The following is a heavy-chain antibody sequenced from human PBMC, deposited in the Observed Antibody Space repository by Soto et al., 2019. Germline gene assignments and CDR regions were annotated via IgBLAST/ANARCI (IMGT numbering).Heavy chain of an antibody. D-gene: IGHD2-2*01. CDR3: ARGLDRYCSSTSCYNWFDP. Sequence: VKVSCKASGGTFSSYAISWVRQAPGQGLEWMGGIIPIFGTANYAQKFQGRVTITADESTSTAYMELSSLRSEDTAVYYCARGLDRYCSSTSCYNWFDPWGQGTLVTVSS. CDR1: GGTFSSYA. V-gene: IGHV1-69*13. J-gene: IGHJ5*02. CDR2: IIPIFGTA.